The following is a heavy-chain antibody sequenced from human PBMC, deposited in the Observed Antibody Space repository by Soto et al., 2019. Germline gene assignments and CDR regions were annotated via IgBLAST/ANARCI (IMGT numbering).Heavy chain of an antibody. J-gene: IGHJ4*02. V-gene: IGHV1-3*01. CDR3: ARVGYSSTN. Sequence: ASVKVSCKASGYTFTDYAIHWLRQAPGQRLEWMGWINAGNGNTKYSQKFQDRVTITRDTSASTAYMELSSLTSEDTAVYYCARVGYSSTNWGQGTLVTVSS. CDR2: INAGNGNT. D-gene: IGHD6-13*01. CDR1: GYTFTDYA.